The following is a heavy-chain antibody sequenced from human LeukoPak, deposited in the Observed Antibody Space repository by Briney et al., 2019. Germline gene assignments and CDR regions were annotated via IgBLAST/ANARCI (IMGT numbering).Heavy chain of an antibody. CDR3: ARDGMSDDFWSYYYYYYYMDV. CDR2: INPSGGST. V-gene: IGHV1-46*01. CDR1: GYTFTSYY. J-gene: IGHJ6*03. D-gene: IGHD3-3*01. Sequence: GASVKVSCKASGYTFTSYYMHWVRQAPGQGLERMGIINPSGGSTSYAQKFQGRVTMTRDMSTSTVYMELSSLRSEDTAVYYCARDGMSDDFWSYYYYYYYMDVWGKGTTVTVSS.